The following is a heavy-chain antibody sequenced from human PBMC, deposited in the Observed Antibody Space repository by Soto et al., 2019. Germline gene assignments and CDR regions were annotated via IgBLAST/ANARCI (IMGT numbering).Heavy chain of an antibody. V-gene: IGHV3-23*01. Sequence: GGSLRLSCAASGFTFSSYAMSWVRQAPGKGLEWVSAISGSGGSTYYADSVKGRFTISRDNSKNTLYLQMNSLRAEDTAVYYCAKPGERGAAAGVFDAFDIWGQGTMVTVSS. D-gene: IGHD6-13*01. J-gene: IGHJ3*02. CDR3: AKPGERGAAAGVFDAFDI. CDR2: ISGSGGST. CDR1: GFTFSSYA.